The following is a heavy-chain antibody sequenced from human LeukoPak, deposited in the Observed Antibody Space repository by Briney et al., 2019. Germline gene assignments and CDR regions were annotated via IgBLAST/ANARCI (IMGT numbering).Heavy chain of an antibody. CDR2: INPSGGST. V-gene: IGHV1-46*01. D-gene: IGHD5-12*01. Sequence: ASVKVSCKASGYTFTSYYIHWVRQAPGQGLEWMGIINPSGGSTNYAQKFQGRVTITADESTSTAYMELSSLRSEDTAVYYCARGRYSGYDTSNDYWGQGTLVTVSS. J-gene: IGHJ4*02. CDR1: GYTFTSYY. CDR3: ARGRYSGYDTSNDY.